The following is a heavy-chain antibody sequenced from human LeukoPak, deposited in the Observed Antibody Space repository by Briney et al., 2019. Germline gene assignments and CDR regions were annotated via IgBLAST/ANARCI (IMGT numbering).Heavy chain of an antibody. J-gene: IGHJ4*02. V-gene: IGHV3-73*01. CDR2: IRNIANSYAT. CDR1: GFIFSGSA. CDR3: ARRLEVGASDLDY. D-gene: IGHD1-26*01. Sequence: PGGSLRLSCAASGFIFSGSAIHWVRQTSGKGLEWVGRIRNIANSYATSYAASVKGRFTISRDDSKNTAFLRLNSLEIEDTAMYYCARRLEVGASDLDYWGQGTLVTVSS.